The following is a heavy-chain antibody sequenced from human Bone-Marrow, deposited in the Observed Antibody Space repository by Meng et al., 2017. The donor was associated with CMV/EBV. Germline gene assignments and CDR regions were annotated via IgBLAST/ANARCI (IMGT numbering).Heavy chain of an antibody. CDR3: ARDGGSGLGLVFDI. J-gene: IGHJ3*02. V-gene: IGHV4-61*01. D-gene: IGHD1-26*01. CDR1: GGSVGSNTYY. CDR2: FSDSGST. Sequence: GSLRLSCTVSGGSVGSNTYYWTWIRQSPGKGLEWIGYFSDSGSTNYNPSLKHRVTILVDMSKKQFSLEMTSVTAADTAMYYCARDGGSGLGLVFDIWGQGRMVTGSS.